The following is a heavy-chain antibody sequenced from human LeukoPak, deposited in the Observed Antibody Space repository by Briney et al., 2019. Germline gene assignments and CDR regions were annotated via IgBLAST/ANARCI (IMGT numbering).Heavy chain of an antibody. J-gene: IGHJ4*02. CDR2: IYYSGGT. CDR3: TRGTVTTAYFDY. D-gene: IGHD4-17*01. CDR1: GVSISNYY. V-gene: IGHV4-59*01. Sequence: SETLSLTCTVSGVSISNYYWSCIRQPPGKGREWIGYIYYSGGTKYNPSLKSRVTMSVDTSKNQFSLKVNSVTAADTAVYYCTRGTVTTAYFDYWGQGILVTVSS.